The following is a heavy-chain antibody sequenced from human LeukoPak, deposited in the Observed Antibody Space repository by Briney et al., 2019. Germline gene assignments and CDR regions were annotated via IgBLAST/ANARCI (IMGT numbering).Heavy chain of an antibody. CDR2: IYYSGST. V-gene: IGHV4-59*01. CDR1: GGSISSYY. Sequence: SETLSLTCTVSGGSISSYYWSWLRQPPGKGLEWIGYIYYSGSTNYNTSLKSRVTISVDTSKNQFSLKLSSVTAADTAVYYCARRGYSYGYVDYWGQGTLVTVSS. D-gene: IGHD5-18*01. J-gene: IGHJ4*02. CDR3: ARRGYSYGYVDY.